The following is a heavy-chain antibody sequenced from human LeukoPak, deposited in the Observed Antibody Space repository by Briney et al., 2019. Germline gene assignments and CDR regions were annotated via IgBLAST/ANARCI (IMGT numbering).Heavy chain of an antibody. CDR2: IYHSGST. CDR1: GGSISSSNW. J-gene: IGHJ4*02. D-gene: IGHD6-19*01. V-gene: IGHV4-4*02. Sequence: SGTLSLTCAVSGGSISSSNWWSWVRQPPGKGLEWIGEIYHSGSTNYNPSLKSRVTISVDKSKKQFSLKLSSVTAADTAVYYCAREDVAVAGTVYYWGQGTLVTVSS. CDR3: AREDVAVAGTVYY.